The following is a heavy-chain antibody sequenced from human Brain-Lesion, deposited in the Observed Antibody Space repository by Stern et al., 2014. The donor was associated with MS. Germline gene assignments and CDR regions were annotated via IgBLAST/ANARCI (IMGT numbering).Heavy chain of an antibody. CDR2: IFNSGST. CDR1: GGSISSGGYY. J-gene: IGHJ6*02. Sequence: VHLVESGPGLVKPSQTLSLSCTVSGGSISSGGYYWSWIRQPAGKGLEWIGRIFNSGSTSSHPPLKSRVTISIDTSKNQFSLRLNSMTAADTAVYYCARGRVVPGFQYYATDVWGQGTTVIVSS. CDR3: ARGRVVPGFQYYATDV. D-gene: IGHD2-2*01. V-gene: IGHV4-61*02.